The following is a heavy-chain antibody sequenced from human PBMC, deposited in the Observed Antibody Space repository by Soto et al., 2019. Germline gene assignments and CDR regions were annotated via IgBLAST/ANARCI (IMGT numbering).Heavy chain of an antibody. CDR3: VRTAVLCGGDCSSSEYFQH. Sequence: QVQLVQSGAEVKKPGSSVKVSCKASGGTFSSYAISWVRQAPGQGLEWMGGIIPIFGTANYAQKFQGRVTITSDESTSAAYMELSILRSEDTSVYYCVRTAVLCGGDCSSSEYFQHWGQGTLVTVSS. CDR2: IIPIFGTA. CDR1: GGTFSSYA. V-gene: IGHV1-69*05. D-gene: IGHD2-21*02. J-gene: IGHJ1*01.